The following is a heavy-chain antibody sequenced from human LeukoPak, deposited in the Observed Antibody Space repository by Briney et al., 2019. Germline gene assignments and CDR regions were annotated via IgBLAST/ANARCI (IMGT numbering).Heavy chain of an antibody. V-gene: IGHV3-23*01. D-gene: IGHD3-9*01. J-gene: IGHJ4*02. CDR1: GFTFSNYA. Sequence: PGASLRLSCAASGFTFSNYAMSWVRQAPGKGLEWVSAITGSGGGTYYADSVKGRFTISRDNSMNTLYLQMNSLRAEDTAVYYCAKWGDYDVLTGYYDPDYWGQGTLVTVSS. CDR3: AKWGDYDVLTGYYDPDY. CDR2: ITGSGGGT.